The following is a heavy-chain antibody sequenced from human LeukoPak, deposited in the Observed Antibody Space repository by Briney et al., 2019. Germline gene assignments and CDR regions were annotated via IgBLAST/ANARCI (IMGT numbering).Heavy chain of an antibody. Sequence: PGGSLRLSCAASGFTFSSYAMTWVRQAPGKGLEWVSTINSSGGSGGSTYYADSVKGRFTISRDNSKNTLYLQMNSVGADDTAVYYCAKEWQWQLLIVDSWGQGTLVTVSS. CDR2: INSSGGSGGST. CDR3: AKEWQWQLLIVDS. CDR1: GFTFSSYA. J-gene: IGHJ4*02. V-gene: IGHV3-23*01. D-gene: IGHD1-26*01.